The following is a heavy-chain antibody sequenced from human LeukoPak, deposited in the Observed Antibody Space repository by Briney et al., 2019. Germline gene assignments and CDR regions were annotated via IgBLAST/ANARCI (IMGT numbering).Heavy chain of an antibody. CDR3: ARGRLSADIVATYDLDY. CDR1: GYTFTGYY. CDR2: INPNSGGT. Sequence: GASVKVSCKASGYTFTGYYMHWVRQAPGQGLEWMGWINPNSGGTNYAQKFQGRVTMTRDTSISTAYMELSRLRSDDTAVYYCARGRLSADIVATYDLDYWGQGTLVTVSS. J-gene: IGHJ4*02. D-gene: IGHD5-12*01. V-gene: IGHV1-2*02.